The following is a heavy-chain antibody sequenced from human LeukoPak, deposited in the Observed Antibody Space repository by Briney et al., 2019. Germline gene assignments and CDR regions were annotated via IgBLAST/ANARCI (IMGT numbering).Heavy chain of an antibody. Sequence: SVKVSCKASGGTFSSYAISWVRQAPGQGLEWMGGIIPIFGTANYAQKFQGRVTITADKSTSTAYMELSSLGSEDTAVYYCARGGYSYGYLLDYWGQGTLVTVSS. V-gene: IGHV1-69*06. D-gene: IGHD5-18*01. J-gene: IGHJ4*02. CDR1: GGTFSSYA. CDR3: ARGGYSYGYLLDY. CDR2: IIPIFGTA.